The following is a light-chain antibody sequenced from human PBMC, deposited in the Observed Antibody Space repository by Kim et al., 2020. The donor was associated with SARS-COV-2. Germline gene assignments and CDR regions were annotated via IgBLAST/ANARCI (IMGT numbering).Light chain of an antibody. CDR3: QRYDDAPRT. CDR2: AAS. Sequence: ASVGDRVTITCRASQGISNYLAWYQQKPGKVPKLLISAASALQSGVPSRFSGSGSGTDFTLTISSLQPEDVATYYCQRYDDAPRTFGQGTKVDIK. J-gene: IGKJ1*01. CDR1: QGISNY. V-gene: IGKV1-27*01.